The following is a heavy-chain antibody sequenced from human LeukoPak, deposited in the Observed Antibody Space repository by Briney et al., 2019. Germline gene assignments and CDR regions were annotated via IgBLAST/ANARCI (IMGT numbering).Heavy chain of an antibody. CDR3: AKSRGPSSYDSAWFDP. V-gene: IGHV3-23*01. CDR1: GFTFSNYA. Sequence: GSLRLSCAASGFTFSNYAMSWVRQAPGKGLEWVSAISGSGGSTYYAASVKGRFTISRDNSKNTLYLQMNSLRAEDTAVYYCAKSRGPSSYDSAWFDPWGQGTLVTVSS. CDR2: ISGSGGST. D-gene: IGHD5-12*01. J-gene: IGHJ5*02.